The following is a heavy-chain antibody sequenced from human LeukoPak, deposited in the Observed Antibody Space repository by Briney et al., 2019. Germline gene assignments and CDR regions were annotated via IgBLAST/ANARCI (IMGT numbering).Heavy chain of an antibody. Sequence: SETLCLTCTVSGGSISSYYWSWIRQPPGKGLEWIGYIYYSGSTNYNPSLKSRVTISVDTSKNQFSLKLSSVTAADTAVYYCATDYGDYEGAFDIWGQGTMVTVSS. V-gene: IGHV4-59*08. J-gene: IGHJ3*02. CDR1: GGSISSYY. CDR2: IYYSGST. D-gene: IGHD4-17*01. CDR3: ATDYGDYEGAFDI.